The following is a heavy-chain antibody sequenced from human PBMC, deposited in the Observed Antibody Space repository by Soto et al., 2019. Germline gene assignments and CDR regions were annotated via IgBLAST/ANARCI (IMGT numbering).Heavy chain of an antibody. CDR1: CGSISSGDYC. D-gene: IGHD3-10*01. V-gene: IGHV4-30-4*02. CDR2: IYYSGST. CDR3: ARAPSYGSGSLSHFDY. J-gene: IGHJ4*02. Sequence: SDTLSITCTVSCGSISSGDYCWMFMRHGPGKGLEWIGYIYYSGSTYYNPSLKSRVTISVDTSKNQFSLKLSSVTAADTAVYYCARAPSYGSGSLSHFDYWGQGTLVTVSS.